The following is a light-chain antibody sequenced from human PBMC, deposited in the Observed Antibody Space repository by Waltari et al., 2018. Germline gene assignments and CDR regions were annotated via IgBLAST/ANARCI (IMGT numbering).Light chain of an antibody. Sequence: QSVLTQPPSASGTPGQRVTMSCSGGGSNLANTYVMCYQQLPGTAPRRLVFRDNERPSGVPDRFSVSKSGTSASLAISGLRSEDEADYYCAVWDDRLSGWVFGGGTKLTVL. V-gene: IGLV1-47*01. CDR2: RDN. J-gene: IGLJ3*02. CDR3: AVWDDRLSGWV. CDR1: GSNLANTY.